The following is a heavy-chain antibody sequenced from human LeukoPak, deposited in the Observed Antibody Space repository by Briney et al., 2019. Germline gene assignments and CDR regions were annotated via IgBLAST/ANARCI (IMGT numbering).Heavy chain of an antibody. CDR3: ARVSIFGVVIANDY. Sequence: GGSLRLSCAASGFTFGGYTMSWVRQAPGKGLQWVSTITSGGDYMYYADPVKGRFTISRDDSKNSLYLHMNSLRAEDTAVYYCARVSIFGVVIANDYWGQGTVVNVSS. D-gene: IGHD3-16*02. V-gene: IGHV3-21*01. CDR2: ITSGGDYM. CDR1: GFTFGGYT. J-gene: IGHJ4*02.